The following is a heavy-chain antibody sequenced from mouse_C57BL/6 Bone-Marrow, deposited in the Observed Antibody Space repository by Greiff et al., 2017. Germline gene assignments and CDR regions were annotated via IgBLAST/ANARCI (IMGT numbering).Heavy chain of an antibody. D-gene: IGHD1-1*01. CDR3: ALYYYGSRDY. CDR2: IYPRSGNT. J-gene: IGHJ2*01. V-gene: IGHV1-81*01. Sequence: VQLQQSGAELARPGASVKLSCKASGYTFTSYGISWVKQRTGQGLEWIGEIYPRSGNTYYNEKFKGKATLTADKSYSTAYMELRSLTSEDSAVYFCALYYYGSRDYWGQGTTLTVSS. CDR1: GYTFTSYG.